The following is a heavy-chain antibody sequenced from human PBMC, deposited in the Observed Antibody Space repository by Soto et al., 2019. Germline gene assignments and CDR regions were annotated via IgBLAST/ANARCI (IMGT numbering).Heavy chain of an antibody. CDR3: AKDHGQYYFDY. J-gene: IGHJ4*02. V-gene: IGHV3-30*18. Sequence: QVQLVESGGGVVQPGRSLRLSCAASGFTFSSYGMHWVRQAPGKGLEWVAVISYDGSNKYYADSVKGRFIISRDNSKNTLYLQMNSLRAEDTAVYYCAKDHGQYYFDYWGQGTLVTVSS. CDR1: GFTFSSYG. CDR2: ISYDGSNK.